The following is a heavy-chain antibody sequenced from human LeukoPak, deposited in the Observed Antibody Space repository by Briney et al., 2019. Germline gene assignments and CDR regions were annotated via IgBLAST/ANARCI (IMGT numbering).Heavy chain of an antibody. V-gene: IGHV1-24*01. CDR1: GYTLTELS. CDR3: ATLPPMVRGDRFDP. Sequence: GASVKVSCKVSGYTLTELSMHWVRQAPGKGLEWMGGFDPEDGETIYAQKFQGRVTMTEDTSTDTAYMELSSLRSEDTAVYYCATLPPMVRGDRFDPWGQGTLVTVSS. D-gene: IGHD3-10*01. CDR2: FDPEDGET. J-gene: IGHJ5*02.